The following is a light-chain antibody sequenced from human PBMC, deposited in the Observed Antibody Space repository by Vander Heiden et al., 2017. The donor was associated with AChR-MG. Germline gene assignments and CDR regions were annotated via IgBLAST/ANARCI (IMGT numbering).Light chain of an antibody. Sequence: EIVFTQSPGTLSLSPGERATLSCGASQSLSSSYLAWYQQKPGQAPRLLIYGASSRATGIPDRFSGSGSVTDFTLTISRLEPEDFAVYYCQQDGSSPLTFGGGTKVEIK. CDR1: QSLSSSY. V-gene: IGKV3-20*01. CDR3: QQDGSSPLT. CDR2: GAS. J-gene: IGKJ4*01.